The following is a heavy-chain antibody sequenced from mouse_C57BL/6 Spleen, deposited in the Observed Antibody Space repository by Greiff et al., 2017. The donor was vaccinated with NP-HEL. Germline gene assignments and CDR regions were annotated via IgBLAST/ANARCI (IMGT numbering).Heavy chain of an antibody. CDR2: ISSGGSYT. J-gene: IGHJ3*01. V-gene: IGHV5-6*01. CDR3: AAADYYGGFAY. Sequence: EVHLVESGGDLVKPGGSLKLSCAASGFTFSSYGMSWVRQTPDKRLEWVATISSGGSYTYYPDSVKGRFTISRDNAKNTLYLQMSSLKSEDTAMYYCAAADYYGGFAYWGQGTLVTVSA. CDR1: GFTFSSYG. D-gene: IGHD1-1*01.